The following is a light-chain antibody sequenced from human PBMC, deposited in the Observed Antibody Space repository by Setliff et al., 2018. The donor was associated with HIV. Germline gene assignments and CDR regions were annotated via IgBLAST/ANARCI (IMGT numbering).Light chain of an antibody. CDR2: EVT. J-gene: IGLJ1*01. Sequence: QSALTQPASMSGSPGQSITISCTGSSDAVGGSNYVSWYQQHPGKAPKLIIYEVTVRPSGVSSRFSGSKSGNTASLTLSGLQTEDEADYYCSAYTKTASGYVFGSGTKVTVL. CDR1: SDAVGGSNY. CDR3: SAYTKTASGYV. V-gene: IGLV2-14*01.